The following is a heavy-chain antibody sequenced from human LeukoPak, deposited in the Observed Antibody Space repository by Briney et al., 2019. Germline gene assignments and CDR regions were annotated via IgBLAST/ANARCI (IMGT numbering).Heavy chain of an antibody. Sequence: VASVKVSCKASGGTFSSYAISWVRQAPGQGLEWMGGIIPIFGTANYAQKFQGRVTITADESTSTAYMELSSLRSEDTAVYYCARDSEFPVVPAAMGGHNWFDPWGQGTLVTVSS. D-gene: IGHD2-2*01. V-gene: IGHV1-69*13. CDR3: ARDSEFPVVPAAMGGHNWFDP. CDR1: GGTFSSYA. CDR2: IIPIFGTA. J-gene: IGHJ5*02.